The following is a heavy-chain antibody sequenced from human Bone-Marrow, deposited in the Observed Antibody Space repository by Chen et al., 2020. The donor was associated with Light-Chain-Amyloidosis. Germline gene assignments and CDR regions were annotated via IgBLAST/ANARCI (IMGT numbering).Heavy chain of an antibody. V-gene: IGHV4-59*01. CDR3: ARDEYSRGGEYVN. CDR2: ISNSGST. Sequence: QVQLQESGPGLVKPSETLSLTCTVSGGSISTNYWSWIRQSPGKGLEWIGYISNSGSTDYNPSLKSRVTISIDTSKNEFSLKLSSVTAADTAVYYCARDEYSRGGEYVNWGQGTLVTVSS. D-gene: IGHD4-4*01. J-gene: IGHJ4*02. CDR1: GGSISTNY.